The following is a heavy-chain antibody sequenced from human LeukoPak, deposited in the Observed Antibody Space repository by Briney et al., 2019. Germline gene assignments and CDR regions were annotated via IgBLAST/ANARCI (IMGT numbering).Heavy chain of an antibody. V-gene: IGHV4-30-4*08. D-gene: IGHD1-26*01. CDR3: AREGEGATPFDY. CDR2: IYYSGST. CDR1: GGSISSGDYY. Sequence: SQTLSLTCTVSGGSISSGDYYWSWMRQPPGKGLEWIGYIYYSGSTYYNPSLKSRVTISVDTSKNQFSLKLSSVTAADTAVYYCAREGEGATPFDYWGQGTLVTVSS. J-gene: IGHJ4*02.